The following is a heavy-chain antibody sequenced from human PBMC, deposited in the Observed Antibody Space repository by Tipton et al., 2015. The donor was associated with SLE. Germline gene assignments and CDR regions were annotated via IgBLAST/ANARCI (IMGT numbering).Heavy chain of an antibody. CDR2: IYPADSDT. J-gene: IGHJ4*02. V-gene: IGHV5-51*01. Sequence: QMPGKGLEWMGSIYPADSDTRYSPSFQGQVTISVDKSSRTAYLQWSSLKAADTAMYYCARRSSRRDFDYWGQGTLVTVSS. D-gene: IGHD6-19*01. CDR3: ARRSSRRDFDY.